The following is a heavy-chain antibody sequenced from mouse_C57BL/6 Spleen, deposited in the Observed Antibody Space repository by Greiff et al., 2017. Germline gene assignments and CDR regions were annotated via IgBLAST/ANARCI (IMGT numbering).Heavy chain of an antibody. J-gene: IGHJ4*01. CDR3: ASVNSSGYGYAMDY. V-gene: IGHV1-61*01. CDR1: GYTFTSYW. Sequence: QVQLKQPGAELVRPGSSVKLSCKASGYTFTSYWMDWVKQRPGQGLEWIGNIYPSDSETHYNQKFKDKATLTVDKSSSTAYMQLSSLTSEDSAVXYCASVNSSGYGYAMDYWGQGTSVTVSS. D-gene: IGHD3-2*02. CDR2: IYPSDSET.